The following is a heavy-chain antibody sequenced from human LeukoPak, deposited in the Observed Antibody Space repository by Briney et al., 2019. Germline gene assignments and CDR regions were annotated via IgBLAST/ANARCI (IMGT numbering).Heavy chain of an antibody. D-gene: IGHD6-13*01. CDR1: GGSISSGSYY. CDR3: ARTDSSSWYLNFDY. Sequence: PSETLSLTCTVSGGSISSGSYYWSWIRQPAGKGLEWIGRIYTSGSTNYNPSLKSRVTISVDTSKNQFSLKLSSVTAADTAVYYCARTDSSSWYLNFDYWGQGTLVTVSS. J-gene: IGHJ4*02. CDR2: IYTSGST. V-gene: IGHV4-61*02.